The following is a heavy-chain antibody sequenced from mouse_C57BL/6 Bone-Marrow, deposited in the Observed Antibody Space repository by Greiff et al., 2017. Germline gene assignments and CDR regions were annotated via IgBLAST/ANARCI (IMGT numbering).Heavy chain of an antibody. CDR2: IDPEHGET. Sequence: VQLQQSGAELVRPGASVKLSCTASGFNIKDDYMHWVKQRPEQGLEWIGWIDPEHGETEYASKFQGKTTITADTSYNTAYLQLSSRTSEDTAVYYCSLYYDYAWFAYWGQGTLVTVSA. CDR3: SLYYDYAWFAY. J-gene: IGHJ3*01. CDR1: GFNIKDDY. D-gene: IGHD2-4*01. V-gene: IGHV14-4*01.